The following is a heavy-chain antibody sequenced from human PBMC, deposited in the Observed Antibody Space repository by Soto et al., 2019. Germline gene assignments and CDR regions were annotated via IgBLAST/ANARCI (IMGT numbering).Heavy chain of an antibody. CDR1: GDTVNNGDYF. D-gene: IGHD3-10*01. V-gene: IGHV4-30-4*01. CDR3: ATDEYFVSEIDFYYYATDV. Sequence: SETLSLTCTVAGDTVNNGDYFWSWIRQSPGKGLEWLGYIYFTGSTYYSPSLKSRLHISMDKSKNHFSLEMTSVTVADTAVYFCATDEYFVSEIDFYYYATDVSSQCTTVTGS. CDR2: IYFTGST. J-gene: IGHJ6*02.